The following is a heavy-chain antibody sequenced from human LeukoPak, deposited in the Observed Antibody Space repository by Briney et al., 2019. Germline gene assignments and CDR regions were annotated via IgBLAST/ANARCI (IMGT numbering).Heavy chain of an antibody. Sequence: GGSLRLSCSASGFTFSSYAMHWVRQAPGKGLEWVAVISYDGSNKFYADSVKGRFTTSRDNSKNPLYLEMNSLRAEDTPVYFCAKDGWEIRLATGNWGQGTLVTVSS. D-gene: IGHD1-26*01. J-gene: IGHJ4*02. CDR3: AKDGWEIRLATGN. CDR1: GFTFSSYA. CDR2: ISYDGSNK. V-gene: IGHV3-30*04.